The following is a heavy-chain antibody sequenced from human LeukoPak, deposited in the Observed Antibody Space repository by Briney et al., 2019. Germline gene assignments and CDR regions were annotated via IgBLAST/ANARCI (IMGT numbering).Heavy chain of an antibody. D-gene: IGHD2-21*02. V-gene: IGHV3-21*01. J-gene: IGHJ4*02. CDR1: GFIFSSYS. CDR2: ISSSSIYI. Sequence: GGSLRLSCAASGFIFSSYSMNWVRQAPGKGLGWVSSISSSSIYIYYADSVKGRFTISRDNAKNSLYLQMNSLRAEDTAVYYCARDGSRGNLVTAPDYWGQGTLVTVSS. CDR3: ARDGSRGNLVTAPDY.